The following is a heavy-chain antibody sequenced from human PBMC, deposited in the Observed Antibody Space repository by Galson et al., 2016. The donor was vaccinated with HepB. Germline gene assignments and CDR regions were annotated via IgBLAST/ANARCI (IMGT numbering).Heavy chain of an antibody. CDR3: ARKHVYDWGLDY. V-gene: IGHV3-33*01. D-gene: IGHD3-9*01. CDR1: AFTFSSYG. CDR2: IWQDGNNK. Sequence: SLRLSCAASAFTFSSYGMHWVRQAPGKGLEWVALIWQDGNNKYYADSVKGRLTISRDNSKNTLYLQMNSLRAEDTAVYYCARKHVYDWGLDYWGQGTLVTVSS. J-gene: IGHJ4*02.